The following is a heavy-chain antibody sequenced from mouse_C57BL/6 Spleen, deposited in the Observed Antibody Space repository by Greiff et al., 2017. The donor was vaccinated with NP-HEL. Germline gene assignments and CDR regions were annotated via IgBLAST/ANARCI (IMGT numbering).Heavy chain of an antibody. V-gene: IGHV3-6*01. CDR2: ISYDGSN. CDR3: ARVGFSYWYFDV. Sequence: VQLQQSGPGLVKPSQSLSLTCSVTGYSITSGYYWNWIRQFPGNKLEWMGYISYDGSNNYNPSLKNRISITRDTSKNQFFLKLNSVTTEDTATYYCARVGFSYWYFDVWGTGTTVTVSS. J-gene: IGHJ1*03. CDR1: GYSITSGYY.